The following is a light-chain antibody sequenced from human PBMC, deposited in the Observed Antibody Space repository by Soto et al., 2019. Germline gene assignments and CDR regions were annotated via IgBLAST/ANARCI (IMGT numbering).Light chain of an antibody. V-gene: IGKV3-15*01. J-gene: IGKJ5*01. CDR3: QPYNNWPPYT. CDR1: QSVSSN. Sequence: EIVMTQSPATPSVSPGERATLSCRASQSVSSNLAWYQQKPGQAPRLLIYGASTRATGIPARFSGSGSGSEFTLTISSLQSEDFAVYYCQPYNNWPPYTFGQGTRLEIK. CDR2: GAS.